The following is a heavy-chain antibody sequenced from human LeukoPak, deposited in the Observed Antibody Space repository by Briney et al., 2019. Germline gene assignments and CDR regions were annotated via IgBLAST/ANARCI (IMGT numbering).Heavy chain of an antibody. CDR3: ARLFWSGTQYYFDY. V-gene: IGHV3-53*01. CDR1: GFTVSSNY. D-gene: IGHD3-3*01. Sequence: TGGSLRLSCAASGFTVSSNYMSWVRQAPGKGLEWVSVIYSGGSTYYADSVKGRFTISRDNSKNTLYLQMNSLRAEDTAVYYCARLFWSGTQYYFDYWGQGTLVTVSS. CDR2: IYSGGST. J-gene: IGHJ4*02.